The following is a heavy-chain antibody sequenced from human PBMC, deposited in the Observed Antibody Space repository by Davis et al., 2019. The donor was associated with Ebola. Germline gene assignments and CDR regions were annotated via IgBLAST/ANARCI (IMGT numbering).Heavy chain of an antibody. CDR1: GFTFSSYG. V-gene: IGHV3-30*02. D-gene: IGHD3-10*01. CDR3: AKDLTMVRGVPVDH. J-gene: IGHJ5*02. Sequence: PGGSLRLSCAASGFTFSSYGMHWVRQAPGKGLEWVAFIRYDGSNKYYADSVKGRFTISRDNSKNTLYLQMNSLRAEDTAVYYCAKDLTMVRGVPVDHWGQGTLVTVSS. CDR2: IRYDGSNK.